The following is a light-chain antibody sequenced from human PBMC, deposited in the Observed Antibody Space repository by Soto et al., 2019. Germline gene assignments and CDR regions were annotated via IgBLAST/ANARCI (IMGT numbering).Light chain of an antibody. CDR1: SSDVGSYNL. V-gene: IGLV2-23*01. CDR3: CSLAGSSVV. J-gene: IGLJ2*01. CDR2: EGS. Sequence: QSALTQPASVSGSPGQSITISCTGTSSDVGSYNLVSWYQQHPGKAPKLMIYEGSKRPSGVSNRFSGSKSGNTASLTISGPRAGDGADYSCCSLAGSSVVLGGGTRLTAL.